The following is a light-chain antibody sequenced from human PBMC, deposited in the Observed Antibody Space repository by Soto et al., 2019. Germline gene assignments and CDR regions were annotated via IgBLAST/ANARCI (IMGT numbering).Light chain of an antibody. J-gene: IGLJ7*01. Sequence: QSVLTQPPSASGTPGQRVTISCSGSSSNIGSNYVYWYQQLPGTAPKLLIYRNNQRPSGVPDRFSGSTSGTSASLAISGLRSDAEADYYGAAWDDSLSGAVFGGGTQLTVL. CDR3: AAWDDSLSGAV. CDR1: SSNIGSNY. V-gene: IGLV1-47*01. CDR2: RNN.